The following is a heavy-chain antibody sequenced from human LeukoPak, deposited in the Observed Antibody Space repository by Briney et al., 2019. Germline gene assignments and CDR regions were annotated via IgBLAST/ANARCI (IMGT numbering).Heavy chain of an antibody. CDR1: GFTFSRCD. CDR3: AKDSDYYHSSGYYYAYFQH. Sequence: TGGSLRLSCVASGFTFSRCDMNWVRLAPGKGLEWVSYISSSSSTIYYADSVKGRFTISRDNAKNSLYLQMNSLRDEDTAVYYCAKDSDYYHSSGYYYAYFQHWGQGTLVTVSS. V-gene: IGHV3-48*02. CDR2: ISSSSSTI. D-gene: IGHD3-22*01. J-gene: IGHJ1*01.